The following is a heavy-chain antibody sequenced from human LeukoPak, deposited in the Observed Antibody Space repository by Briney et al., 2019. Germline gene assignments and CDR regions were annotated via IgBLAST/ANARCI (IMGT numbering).Heavy chain of an antibody. CDR2: IKSDGSIT. J-gene: IGHJ4*02. CDR3: ARELPFDL. D-gene: IGHD2-21*02. Sequence: PGGSLRLSCAASGFTFSSYWMHWVRQAPGKGLVWVSRIKSDGSITTYADFVKGRFTISRDNAKNTLYLQMNSLRAEDTAVYYCARELPFDLWGQGTLVTVSS. CDR1: GFTFSSYW. V-gene: IGHV3-74*01.